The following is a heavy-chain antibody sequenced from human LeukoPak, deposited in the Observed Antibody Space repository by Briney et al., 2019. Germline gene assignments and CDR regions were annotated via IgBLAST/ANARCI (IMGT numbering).Heavy chain of an antibody. CDR2: ISGSGVTT. CDR1: GFTFSNYT. V-gene: IGHV3-23*01. D-gene: IGHD3-3*01. CDR3: AKGTVARFVEGDAFYM. Sequence: GGSLRLSCAASGFTFSNYTMTWVRQAPGKGLEWVSTISGSGVTTYYADSVKGRFTISRDNSKNTLYLQMNSLRAEDTAVYYCAKGTVARFVEGDAFYMWGQEKMLSVSS. J-gene: IGHJ3*02.